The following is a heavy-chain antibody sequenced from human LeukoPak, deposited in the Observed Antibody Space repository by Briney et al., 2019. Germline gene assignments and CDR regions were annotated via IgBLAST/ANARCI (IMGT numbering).Heavy chain of an antibody. J-gene: IGHJ2*01. Sequence: ASVKVSCKASGYTFTGYYMHWVRQAPGQGLEWMGWINPNSGGTNYAQKFQGRVTMTRDTSISTAYMELSRLRSDDTAVYYCARERRSVVPAATRYFDLWGRGSLVTVSP. CDR3: ARERRSVVPAATRYFDL. CDR2: INPNSGGT. CDR1: GYTFTGYY. D-gene: IGHD2-2*01. V-gene: IGHV1-2*02.